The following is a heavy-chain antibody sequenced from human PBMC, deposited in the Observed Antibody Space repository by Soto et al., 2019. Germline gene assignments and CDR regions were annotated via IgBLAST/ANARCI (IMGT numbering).Heavy chain of an antibody. V-gene: IGHV3-11*01. CDR2: ISGSGTTI. J-gene: IGHJ2*01. CDR1: GFTFSDYS. CDR3: ATRHSYYDL. Sequence: QVQLVESGGGLVKPGGSLRLSCAASGFTFSDYSMNWIRQAPGKGLEWVSYISGSGTTIYYADSVKGRFTISRDNAKNSLYLYMHSLTAEDTILYYCATRHSYYDLWGRGTLVTVSP.